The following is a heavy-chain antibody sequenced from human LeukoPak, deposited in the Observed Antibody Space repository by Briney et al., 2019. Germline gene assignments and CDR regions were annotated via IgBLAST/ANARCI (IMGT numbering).Heavy chain of an antibody. CDR2: INLSGGST. J-gene: IGHJ1*01. CDR1: GYTFTSYH. V-gene: IGHV1-46*01. CDR3: ARIYGDNILMIKTY. D-gene: IGHD3-16*01. Sequence: GASVKVSCKASGYTFTSYHMHWVRQAPGQGLEWMGLINLSGGSTTYAQRFQGRVTLTRDTSTSTVYMELSSLRSEDTAVYYCARIYGDNILMIKTYGGQDPLAPLPS.